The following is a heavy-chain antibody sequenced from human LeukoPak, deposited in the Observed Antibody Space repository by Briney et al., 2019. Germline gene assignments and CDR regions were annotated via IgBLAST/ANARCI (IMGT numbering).Heavy chain of an antibody. CDR1: GGTFSSYA. J-gene: IGHJ3*02. CDR3: ARAPLGATQAFDI. D-gene: IGHD1-26*01. Sequence: SVKVSCKASGGTFSSYAISWVRQAPGQGLEWMGGIIPIFGTANYAQKFQGRVTITANESTSTAYMELSSLRSEDTAVYYCARAPLGATQAFDIWGQGTMVTVSS. CDR2: IIPIFGTA. V-gene: IGHV1-69*13.